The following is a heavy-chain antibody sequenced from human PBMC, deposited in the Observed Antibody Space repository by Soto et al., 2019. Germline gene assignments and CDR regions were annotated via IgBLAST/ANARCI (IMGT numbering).Heavy chain of an antibody. CDR2: ISHDGNND. J-gene: IGHJ4*02. Sequence: QVQLVESGGGVVQPGRSLRLSCAASGFIFSNYAMNWVRQAPGKGLEWVALISHDGNNDYYTDSVKGRFTISRDNSKTTLYLQMNSLRPDDTAVYYCAKCTTTSCHLGSDYWGQGTLVTVSS. CDR1: GFIFSNYA. CDR3: AKCTTTSCHLGSDY. V-gene: IGHV3-30-3*01. D-gene: IGHD2-2*01.